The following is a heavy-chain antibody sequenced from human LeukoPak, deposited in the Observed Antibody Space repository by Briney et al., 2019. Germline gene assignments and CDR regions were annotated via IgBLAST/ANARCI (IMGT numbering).Heavy chain of an antibody. J-gene: IGHJ5*02. D-gene: IGHD2-2*03. CDR3: ARLGYCSSTSCYDRYNWFDP. Sequence: GASVKVSCKASGGTFSSYAISWVRQAPGQGLEWMGRIIPILGIANYAQKFQGRVTITADKSTSTAYMELSSLRSEDTAVYYCARLGYCSSTSCYDRYNWFDPWGQGTLVTVSS. V-gene: IGHV1-69*04. CDR1: GGTFSSYA. CDR2: IIPILGIA.